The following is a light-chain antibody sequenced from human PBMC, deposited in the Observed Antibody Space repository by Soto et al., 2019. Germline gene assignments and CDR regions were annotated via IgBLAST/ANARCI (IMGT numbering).Light chain of an antibody. CDR2: DTS. CDR1: QSVNSY. CDR3: QQRSNWPPIT. V-gene: IGKV3-11*01. J-gene: IGKJ5*01. Sequence: EIVLTQSPGTLSLSPGERATLSCRASQSVNSYLAWFQQKPGQAPRLLIYDTSNRATGIPARFSGSGSGTDFTLTISSLEPEDFAVYYCQQRSNWPPITFGQGTRLEL.